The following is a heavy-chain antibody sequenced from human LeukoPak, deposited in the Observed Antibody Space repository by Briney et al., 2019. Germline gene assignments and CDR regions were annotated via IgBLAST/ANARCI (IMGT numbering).Heavy chain of an antibody. V-gene: IGHV4-39*01. CDR1: GGSISSSSYY. D-gene: IGHD2-21*02. Sequence: PSETLSLTCTVSGGSISSSSYYWGWIRQPPGKGLEWIVGIYYSGSTYYNPSLKSRLTISVDTSKNQFSLKLSSVTAADTAVYYCARLSRGRVVTAIWFDYWGQGTLVTVSS. J-gene: IGHJ4*02. CDR3: ARLSRGRVVTAIWFDY. CDR2: IYYSGST.